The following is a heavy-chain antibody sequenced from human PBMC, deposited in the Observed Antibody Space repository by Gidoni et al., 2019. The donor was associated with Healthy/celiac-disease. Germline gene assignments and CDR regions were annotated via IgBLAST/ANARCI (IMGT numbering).Heavy chain of an antibody. J-gene: IGHJ3*02. D-gene: IGHD2-21*02. V-gene: IGHV3-21*01. Sequence: EVQLVESGGGLVKPGGSLRLSCAASGFTFSSYSMNWVRQAPGKGLEWVSSISSSSSYIDYADSVKGRFTISRDNAKNSLYLQMNSLRAEDTAVYYCARLYCSGDCYNGDDAFDIWGQGTMVTVSS. CDR1: GFTFSSYS. CDR3: ARLYCSGDCYNGDDAFDI. CDR2: ISSSSSYI.